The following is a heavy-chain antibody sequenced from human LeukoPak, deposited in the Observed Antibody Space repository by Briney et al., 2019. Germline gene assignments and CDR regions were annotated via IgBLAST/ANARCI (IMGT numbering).Heavy chain of an antibody. CDR3: ARVAAARGYYGSGSFGY. CDR1: GYTFTGYY. D-gene: IGHD3-10*01. J-gene: IGHJ4*02. Sequence: ASVKVSCKASGYTFTGYYMHWVRQAPGQGLEWMGWINPNSGGTNYAQKFQGRVTMTRDTSISTAYMELSRLRSDDTAVYYCARVAAARGYYGSGSFGYWGQGTLVTVSS. CDR2: INPNSGGT. V-gene: IGHV1-2*02.